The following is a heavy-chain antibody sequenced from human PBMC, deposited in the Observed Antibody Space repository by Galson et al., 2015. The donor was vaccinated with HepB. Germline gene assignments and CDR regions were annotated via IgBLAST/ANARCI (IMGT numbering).Heavy chain of an antibody. Sequence: SLRLSCAASGFTFSSYSMNWVRQAPGKGLEWVSYISSSSSTIYYADSVKGRFTISRDNAKNSLYLQMNSLRAEDTAVYYCTSARIMITFGGDDIWGQGTMVTVSS. V-gene: IGHV3-48*01. CDR1: GFTFSSYS. J-gene: IGHJ3*02. D-gene: IGHD3-16*01. CDR3: TSARIMITFGGDDI. CDR2: ISSSSSTI.